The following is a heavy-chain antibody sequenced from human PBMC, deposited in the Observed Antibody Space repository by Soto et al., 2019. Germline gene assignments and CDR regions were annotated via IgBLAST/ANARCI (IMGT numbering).Heavy chain of an antibody. Sequence: SETLSLTCTVSGGSISSYYWSWIRQPPGKGLEWIGYIYYSGSTNYNPSLKSRVTISVDTSKNQFSLKLSSVTAADTAVYYCAGTHPFLFGPTFDYWGQGTLVTVSS. D-gene: IGHD2-21*01. CDR3: AGTHPFLFGPTFDY. CDR2: IYYSGST. V-gene: IGHV4-59*01. CDR1: GGSISSYY. J-gene: IGHJ4*02.